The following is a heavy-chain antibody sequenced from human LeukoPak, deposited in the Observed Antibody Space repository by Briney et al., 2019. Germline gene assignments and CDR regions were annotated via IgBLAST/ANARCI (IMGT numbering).Heavy chain of an antibody. V-gene: IGHV4-39*01. CDR1: GGSISSSTYY. D-gene: IGHD2-21*01. CDR3: ARVRRVSNWLDP. CDR2: IYYSGRT. Sequence: SETLSLTCTVSGGSISSSTYYWGWIRQPPGKGLEWIGSIYYSGRTYYNPSLKSRVTISVDTSNNQFSLILSSVTATDTAIYYCARVRRVSNWLDPWGQGTLVTVSS. J-gene: IGHJ5*02.